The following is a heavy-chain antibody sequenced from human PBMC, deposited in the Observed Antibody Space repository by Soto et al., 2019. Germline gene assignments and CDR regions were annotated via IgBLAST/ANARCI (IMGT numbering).Heavy chain of an antibody. J-gene: IGHJ3*02. D-gene: IGHD1-26*01. Sequence: QVQLVESGGGVVQPGRSLRLSCAASGFTFSSYAMHWVRQAPGKGLEWVAVISYDGSNKYYADSVKGRFTISRDNSKNTLYLQMNSLRAEDTAVYYCARSTRRGSYRGSAFDIWGQGTMVTVSS. V-gene: IGHV3-30-3*01. CDR3: ARSTRRGSYRGSAFDI. CDR2: ISYDGSNK. CDR1: GFTFSSYA.